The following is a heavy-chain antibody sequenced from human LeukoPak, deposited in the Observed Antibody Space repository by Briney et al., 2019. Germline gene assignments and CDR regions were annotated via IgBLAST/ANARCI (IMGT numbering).Heavy chain of an antibody. J-gene: IGHJ5*02. V-gene: IGHV1-24*01. Sequence: ASVNVSCTVSRYTLTELSMHWVRQAAGNGVEGMGGFEREDDDTIYAQKLQGRVTMTEATATDTAYMELSRLRAEDTAVDYYATGQGIAAAGAIWFDPWGQGTLVTVSS. CDR3: ATGQGIAAAGAIWFDP. CDR2: FEREDDDT. D-gene: IGHD6-13*01. CDR1: RYTLTELS.